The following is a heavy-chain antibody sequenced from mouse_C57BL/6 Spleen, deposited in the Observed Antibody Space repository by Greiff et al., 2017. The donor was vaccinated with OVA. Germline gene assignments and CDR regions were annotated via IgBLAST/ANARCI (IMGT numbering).Heavy chain of an antibody. V-gene: IGHV6-6*01. CDR2: IRNKANNHAT. D-gene: IGHD2-1*01. Sequence: EVQLQQSGGGLVQPGGSMKLSCAASGFTFSDAWMDWVRQSPEKGLEWVAEIRNKANNHATYYAESVKGRFTISRDDSKSSVYLQMNSLRAEDTGIYYCTADYGNYEGWYFDVWGTGTTVTVSS. J-gene: IGHJ1*03. CDR1: GFTFSDAW. CDR3: TADYGNYEGWYFDV.